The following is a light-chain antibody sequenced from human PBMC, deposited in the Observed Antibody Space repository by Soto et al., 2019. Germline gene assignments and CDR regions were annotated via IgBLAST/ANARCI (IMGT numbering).Light chain of an antibody. CDR2: AAS. J-gene: IGKJ3*01. CDR1: QVISSY. Sequence: DIQLTQSPSFLSASVGDRVTITCRARQVISSYLAWYQQKPGKAPKLLIYAASTLQSGVPSRFSGSGSGTEFTLTISSLQPEDFATYYCQQLNSFGPGTKVDIK. CDR3: QQLNS. V-gene: IGKV1-9*01.